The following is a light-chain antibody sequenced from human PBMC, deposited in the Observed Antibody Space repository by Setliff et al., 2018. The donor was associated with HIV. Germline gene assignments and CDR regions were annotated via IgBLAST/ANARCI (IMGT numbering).Light chain of an antibody. CDR1: SSDVGGYNY. V-gene: IGLV2-14*01. CDR2: DVS. Sequence: QSVLTQPASVSGPPGQSITISCTGTSSDVGGYNYVSWYQQHPGKAPKLLIYDVSKRPSGVSNRFSGSKSGTTASLTISGLQAEDEADYYCSSYTSSSTFYVFGTGTKVTVL. CDR3: SSYTSSSTFYV. J-gene: IGLJ1*01.